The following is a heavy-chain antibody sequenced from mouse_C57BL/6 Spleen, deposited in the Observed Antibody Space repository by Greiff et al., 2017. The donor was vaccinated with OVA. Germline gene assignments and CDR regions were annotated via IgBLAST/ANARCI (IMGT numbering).Heavy chain of an antibody. J-gene: IGHJ2*01. CDR2: ISYDGSN. CDR1: GYSITSGYY. D-gene: IGHD4-1*01. Sequence: LQESGPGLVKPSQSLSLTCSVTGYSITSGYYWNWIRQFPGNKLEWMGYISYDGSNNYNPSLKNRISITRDTSKNQFFLKLNSVTTEDTATYYCARGAGTDFDYWGQGTTLTVSS. CDR3: ARGAGTDFDY. V-gene: IGHV3-6*01.